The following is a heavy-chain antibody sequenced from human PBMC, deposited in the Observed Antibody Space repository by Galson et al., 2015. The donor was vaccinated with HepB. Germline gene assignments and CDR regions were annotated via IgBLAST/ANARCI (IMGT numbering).Heavy chain of an antibody. V-gene: IGHV6-1*01. CDR2: TYYRSKWYN. CDR1: GDSVSSNSAA. CDR3: ARSYSSGWYPHFDC. D-gene: IGHD6-19*01. J-gene: IGHJ4*02. Sequence: CAISGDSVSSNSAAWNWIRQSPSRGLEWLGRTYYRSKWYNDYAVSVKSRITINPDTSKNQFSLQLNSVTPEDTAVYYCARSYSSGWYPHFDCWGQGTLVTVSS.